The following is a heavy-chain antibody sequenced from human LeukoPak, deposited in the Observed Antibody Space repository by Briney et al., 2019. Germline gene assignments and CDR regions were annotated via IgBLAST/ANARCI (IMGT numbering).Heavy chain of an antibody. V-gene: IGHV1-18*01. CDR3: ARDPGSYYDSSAQMSGGAFDI. CDR1: GYTFTSYG. J-gene: IGHJ3*02. D-gene: IGHD3-22*01. Sequence: ASVKVSCKASGYTFTSYGISWVRQAPGQGLEWMGWISAYNGNTDYAQKLQGRVTMTTDTSTSTAYMEPSSLRSEDTAVYYCARDPGSYYDSSAQMSGGAFDIWGQGTMVTASS. CDR2: ISAYNGNT.